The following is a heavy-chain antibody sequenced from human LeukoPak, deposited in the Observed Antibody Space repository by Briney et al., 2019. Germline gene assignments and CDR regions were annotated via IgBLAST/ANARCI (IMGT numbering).Heavy chain of an antibody. D-gene: IGHD3-22*01. CDR3: ARDVRITMIVVVSYYYYGMDV. Sequence: ASVKVSRKASGYTFTSYGISWVRQAPGQGLEWMGWISAYNGNTNYAQKLQGRVTMTTDTSTSTAYMELRSLRSDDTAVYYCARDVRITMIVVVSYYYYGMDVWGQGTTVTVSS. CDR2: ISAYNGNT. CDR1: GYTFTSYG. V-gene: IGHV1-18*01. J-gene: IGHJ6*02.